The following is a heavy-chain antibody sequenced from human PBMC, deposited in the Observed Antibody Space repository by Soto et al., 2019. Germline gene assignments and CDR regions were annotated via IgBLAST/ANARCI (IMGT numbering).Heavy chain of an antibody. D-gene: IGHD3-9*01. CDR2: IYYSGST. CDR1: GGSISSYY. Sequence: SETLSLTCTVSGGSISSYYWSWIRQPPGKGLEWIGYIYYSGSTNYNPSLKSRVTISVDTSKNQFSLKLSSVTAADTAVYYCARGKRYFDYWGQGTLVTVSS. CDR3: ARGKRYFDY. V-gene: IGHV4-59*01. J-gene: IGHJ4*02.